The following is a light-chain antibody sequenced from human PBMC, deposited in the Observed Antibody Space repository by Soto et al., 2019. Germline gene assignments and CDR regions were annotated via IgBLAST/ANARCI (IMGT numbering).Light chain of an antibody. Sequence: EIVMTQSPATLSVSPGERATLSCRASQSVSSNLAWYQQKPGQAPRLLIYGASTRANGIPARFSGSGSGTEFTLPISSMQSEDFVVYYCQHYNNWPPWTFGQGTKVDIK. CDR1: QSVSSN. J-gene: IGKJ1*01. CDR2: GAS. V-gene: IGKV3-15*01. CDR3: QHYNNWPPWT.